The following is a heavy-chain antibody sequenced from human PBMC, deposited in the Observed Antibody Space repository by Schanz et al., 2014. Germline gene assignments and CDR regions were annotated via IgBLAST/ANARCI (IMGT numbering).Heavy chain of an antibody. V-gene: IGHV3-11*01. Sequence: QVQLVDSGGGLVKPGGSLRLSCTASGFPFSDYFMAWIRQPPGRGLEWVSYIGNGGVTIYYADSVKGRFTISRDNSKNSLYLQMSSLRAEDTAVYYCAKSLESCPGGRCSRGYFDYWGQGTLVTVSS. CDR1: GFPFSDYF. D-gene: IGHD2-8*02. CDR3: AKSLESCPGGRCSRGYFDY. J-gene: IGHJ4*02. CDR2: IGNGGVTI.